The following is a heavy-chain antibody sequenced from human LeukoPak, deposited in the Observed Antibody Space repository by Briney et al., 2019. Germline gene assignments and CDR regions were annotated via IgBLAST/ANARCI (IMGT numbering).Heavy chain of an antibody. CDR2: INTYNSNT. CDR1: GCTFNSYG. J-gene: IGHJ4*02. D-gene: IGHD1-26*01. Sequence: GASVKVSCKASGCTFNSYGTTWVRQAPGQGLEWMGWINTYNSNTNYAQKLQGRVTMTGDPFTSTVYMELRSLRSDDTAVYYCARGWENDYWGQGSLVTVSS. V-gene: IGHV1-18*01. CDR3: ARGWENDY.